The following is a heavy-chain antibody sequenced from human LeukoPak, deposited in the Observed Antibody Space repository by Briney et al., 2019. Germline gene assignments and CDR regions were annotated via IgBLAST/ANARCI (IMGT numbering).Heavy chain of an antibody. J-gene: IGHJ4*02. Sequence: PGGSLGLSCAVSGSTVTTNYMSWVRQAPGKGLEWVSYIYNGGFTYYADSVMGRFTISRDNPKITLYLRMNSLKPEDTAVYYCARGLAGTTPFDYWGQGTLVTVSS. CDR2: IYNGGFT. D-gene: IGHD4-17*01. V-gene: IGHV3-53*01. CDR3: ARGLAGTTPFDY. CDR1: GSTVTTNY.